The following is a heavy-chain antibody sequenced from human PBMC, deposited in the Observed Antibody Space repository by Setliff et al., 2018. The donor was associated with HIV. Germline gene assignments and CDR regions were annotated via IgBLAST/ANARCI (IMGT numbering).Heavy chain of an antibody. CDR3: ARMSCSDQTCYFFDF. D-gene: IGHD3-10*01. CDR1: GGSISSGSYY. J-gene: IGHJ4*02. V-gene: IGHV4-39*07. CDR2: IYYSGST. Sequence: SETLSLTCTVSGGSISSGSYYWGWIRQPPGKGLEWIGSIYYSGSTYYNPSLKSRVTISIDTSKNQFSLKLSSVTAADTAVYYCARMSCSDQTCYFFDFWGQGALVTVSS.